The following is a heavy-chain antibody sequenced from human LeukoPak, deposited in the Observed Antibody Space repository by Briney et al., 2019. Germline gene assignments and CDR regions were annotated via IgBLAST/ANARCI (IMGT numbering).Heavy chain of an antibody. CDR1: GGTFSSYA. Sequence: ASVKVSCKASGGTFSSYAISWVRQAPGQGLEWMGGIIPIFGTANYAQKFQGRVTITADESTSTAYMELSSLRSEDTAVYYCAYYYDSSGYYGRYWGQGTLVTVSS. CDR3: AYYYDSSGYYGRY. CDR2: IIPIFGTA. V-gene: IGHV1-69*13. J-gene: IGHJ4*02. D-gene: IGHD3-22*01.